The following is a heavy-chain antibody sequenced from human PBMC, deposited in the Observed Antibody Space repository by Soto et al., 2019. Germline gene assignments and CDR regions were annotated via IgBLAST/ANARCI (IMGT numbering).Heavy chain of an antibody. D-gene: IGHD3-22*01. V-gene: IGHV5-10-1*01. CDR3: ARPDYYDSSGYWPA. CDR1: GYSFTSYL. J-gene: IGHJ5*02. Sequence: PGESLEISSTGCGYSFTSYLISWVRQMPGKGLEWMGRIDPSDSYTNYSPSFQGHVTISADKSISTAYLQWSSLKASDTAMYYCARPDYYDSSGYWPAWGQGTLVTVSS. CDR2: IDPSDSYT.